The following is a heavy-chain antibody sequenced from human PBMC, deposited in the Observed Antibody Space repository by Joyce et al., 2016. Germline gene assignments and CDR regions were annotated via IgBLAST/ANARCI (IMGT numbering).Heavy chain of an antibody. CDR3: AKAYGVAAIRYYFDF. CDR1: GFIFSSYA. J-gene: IGHJ4*02. CDR2: ISCSATNT. D-gene: IGHD2-15*01. V-gene: IGHV3-23*01. Sequence: EVHLLESGGGLVPPGGSLRLSCTASGFIFSSYAMSWVRQAPGKGLEWVSLISCSATNTYYAGSMKGRFTISRDNAKSTLYLQMNSLRAEDTAVYYCAKAYGVAAIRYYFDFWGQGALVTVSS.